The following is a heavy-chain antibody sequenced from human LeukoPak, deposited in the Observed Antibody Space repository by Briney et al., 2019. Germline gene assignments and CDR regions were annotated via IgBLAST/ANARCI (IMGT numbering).Heavy chain of an antibody. J-gene: IGHJ5*02. CDR1: GYSFNTYW. CDR3: ARQRMRAVTHGDL. V-gene: IGHV5-51*01. Sequence: GESLKISCEGSGYSFNTYWIAWVRPLPGKGLEWMGIIYPGDSDTRYSPSFQGRVTISADKSISTAYLQWSSLKASDTAMYYCARQRMRAVTHGDLWGQGTLVTVSS. CDR2: IYPGDSDT. D-gene: IGHD4-17*01.